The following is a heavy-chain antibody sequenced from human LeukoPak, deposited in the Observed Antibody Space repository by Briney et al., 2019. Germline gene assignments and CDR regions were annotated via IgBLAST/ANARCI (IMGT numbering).Heavy chain of an antibody. Sequence: PSETLSLTCTVSGGSISSYYWSWIRQPPGKGLEWIGYIYYSGSTNYNPSLKSRVTISVDTSKNQFSLKLSSVTAADTAVYYCARSAGTEVDYWGQGTLVTVSP. V-gene: IGHV4-59*01. CDR1: GGSISSYY. CDR3: ARSAGTEVDY. CDR2: IYYSGST. D-gene: IGHD6-13*01. J-gene: IGHJ4*02.